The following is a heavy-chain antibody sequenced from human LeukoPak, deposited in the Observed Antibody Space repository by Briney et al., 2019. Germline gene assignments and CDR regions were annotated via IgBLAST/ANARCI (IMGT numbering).Heavy chain of an antibody. Sequence: GSLRLSCAASGFTFSNAWMSWVRQAPGKGLEWVGRIKSKTDGGTTDYAAPVKGRFTISRDDSKNTLYLQMNSLKTEDTAVYYCTTDIRVVVPAAKVYWGQGTLVTVSS. CDR3: TTDIRVVVPAAKVY. V-gene: IGHV3-15*01. D-gene: IGHD2-2*01. J-gene: IGHJ4*02. CDR1: GFTFSNAW. CDR2: IKSKTDGGTT.